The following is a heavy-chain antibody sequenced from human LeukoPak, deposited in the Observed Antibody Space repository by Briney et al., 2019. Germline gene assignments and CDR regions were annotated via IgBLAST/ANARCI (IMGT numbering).Heavy chain of an antibody. CDR1: GGSFSGYY. CDR3: AREDQRYYGSGNFDY. J-gene: IGHJ4*02. V-gene: IGHV4-34*01. D-gene: IGHD3-10*01. Sequence: SETLSLTCAVYGGSFSGYYWSWIRQPPGKGLEWIGEINHSGSTNYNPSLKSRVTISVDTSKNQFSLKLSSVTAADTAVYYCAREDQRYYGSGNFDYWGQGTLVTVSS. CDR2: INHSGST.